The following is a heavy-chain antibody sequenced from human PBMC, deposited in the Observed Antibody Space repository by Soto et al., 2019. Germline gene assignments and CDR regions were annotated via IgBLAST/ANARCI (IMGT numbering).Heavy chain of an antibody. V-gene: IGHV3-23*01. Sequence: GGSLRLSCAASGFTFSSYAMSWVRQAPGKGLEWVSAISGSGGSTYYADSVKGRFTISRDNSKNTLYLQMNSLRAEDTAVYYCAKVGRETHYDYIWGSYRYTFVDYWGQGTLVTVSS. D-gene: IGHD3-16*02. CDR1: GFTFSSYA. CDR3: AKVGRETHYDYIWGSYRYTFVDY. J-gene: IGHJ4*02. CDR2: ISGSGGST.